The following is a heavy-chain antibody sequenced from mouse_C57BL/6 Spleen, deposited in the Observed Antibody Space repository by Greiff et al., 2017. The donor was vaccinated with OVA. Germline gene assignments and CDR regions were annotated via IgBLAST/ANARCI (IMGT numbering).Heavy chain of an antibody. V-gene: IGHV5-4*01. CDR2: ISDGGSYT. Sequence: DVKLVESGGGLVKPGGSLKLSCAASGFTFSSYAMSWVRQTPEKRLEWVATISDGGSYTYYPDNVKGRFTISRDNAKNNLYLQMSHLKSEDTAMYYCARDLITAYYWGQGTTLTVSS. CDR1: GFTFSSYA. CDR3: ARDLITAYY. D-gene: IGHD2-4*01. J-gene: IGHJ2*01.